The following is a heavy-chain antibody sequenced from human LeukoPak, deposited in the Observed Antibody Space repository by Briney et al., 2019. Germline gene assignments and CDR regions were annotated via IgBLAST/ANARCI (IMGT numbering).Heavy chain of an antibody. V-gene: IGHV3-30*02. CDR2: IRYDGSNK. J-gene: IGHJ4*02. CDR3: AKYCSSTSWSSYISGFHYFDY. Sequence: GGSLRLSCAASGFTFSSYGMHWVRQAPGKGLEWVGFIRYDGSNKYYADSVKGRFTISRDNSKNTLYLQMNSLRAEDTAVYYCAKYCSSTSWSSYISGFHYFDYWGQGTLVTVSS. D-gene: IGHD2-2*01. CDR1: GFTFSSYG.